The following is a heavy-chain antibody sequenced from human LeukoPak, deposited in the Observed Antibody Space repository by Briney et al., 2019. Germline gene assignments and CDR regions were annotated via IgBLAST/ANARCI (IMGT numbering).Heavy chain of an antibody. CDR2: ISGSGGST. J-gene: IGHJ4*02. CDR1: GFTFSSYA. V-gene: IGHV3-23*01. CDR3: AKVLTYYYDSSGYYLDY. Sequence: GRSLRLSCAASGFTFSSYAMSWVRQAPGKGLEWVSAISGSGGSTYYADSVKGRFTISRDNSKNTLYLQMNSLRAEDTAVYYCAKVLTYYYDSSGYYLDYWGQGTLVTVSS. D-gene: IGHD3-22*01.